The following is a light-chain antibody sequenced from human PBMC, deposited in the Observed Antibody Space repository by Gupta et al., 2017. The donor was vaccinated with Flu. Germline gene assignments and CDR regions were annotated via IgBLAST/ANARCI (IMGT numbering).Light chain of an antibody. Sequence: DIQMTQSPSSLSPSVGDRGTITSQASQDISNYLNWYQQKPGKAPKLLIYDASNLETGVPSRFSGSGSGTDFTFTISSLQPEDIATYYCLQDANLLVTFGQGTQVEIK. J-gene: IGKJ5*01. V-gene: IGKV1-33*01. CDR3: LQDANLLVT. CDR2: DAS. CDR1: QDISNY.